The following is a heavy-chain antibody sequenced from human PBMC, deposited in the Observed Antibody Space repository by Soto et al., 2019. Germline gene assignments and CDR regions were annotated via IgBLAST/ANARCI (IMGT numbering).Heavy chain of an antibody. CDR1: GFTFSNAW. CDR2: IKSKTDGGTT. CDR3: TTDCINMIVVVKPVGY. J-gene: IGHJ4*02. V-gene: IGHV3-15*01. D-gene: IGHD3-22*01. Sequence: PGGSLRLSCAASGFTFSNAWMSWVRQAPGKGLEWVGRIKSKTDGGTTDYAAPVKGRFTISRDDSKNTLYLQMNSLKTEDTAVYYCTTDCINMIVVVKPVGYWGQGTLVTVSS.